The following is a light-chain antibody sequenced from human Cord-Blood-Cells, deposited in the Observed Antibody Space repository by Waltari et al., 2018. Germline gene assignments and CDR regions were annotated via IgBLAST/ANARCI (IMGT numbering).Light chain of an antibody. Sequence: SSSVRGLNFVSCYQQHQGKAPKLMSYDFSKRPSGVPDRFSGSKSGNTASLTISGLQAEDEADYYFCTYAGSYTLVFCGATKLNGL. CDR2: DFS. CDR3: CTYAGSYTLV. CDR1: SSSVRGLNF. J-gene: IGLJ2*01. V-gene: IGLV2-11*01.